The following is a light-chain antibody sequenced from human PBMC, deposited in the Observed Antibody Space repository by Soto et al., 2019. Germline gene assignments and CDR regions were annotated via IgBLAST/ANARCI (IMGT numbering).Light chain of an antibody. V-gene: IGLV2-8*01. CDR3: SSFASSDTLV. J-gene: IGLJ3*02. Sequence: QSALTQPTSASGSPGQSVTISCTGTSSDVGAYNYVSWYQQHAGKAPKLVIYEVTKRPSGVPDRFSGSKSANTASLTVSGHQAEDEDDYYCSSFASSDTLVFGGGTKLTVL. CDR1: SSDVGAYNY. CDR2: EVT.